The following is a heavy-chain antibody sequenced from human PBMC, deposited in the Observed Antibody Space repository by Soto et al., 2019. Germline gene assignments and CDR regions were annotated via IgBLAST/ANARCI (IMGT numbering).Heavy chain of an antibody. V-gene: IGHV3-21*01. CDR1: GFTFSDYS. D-gene: IGHD3-10*01. J-gene: IGHJ4*02. CDR2: ITSSSSYI. Sequence: GGSLRLSCAASGFTFSDYSMNWVRQAPGKGLEWVSFITSSSSYIYYADSVKGRFTISRDNAKNSLYLETSSLRDDDTAVYYCARGYYYGSGSYLVDWGQGTLVTVSS. CDR3: ARGYYYGSGSYLVD.